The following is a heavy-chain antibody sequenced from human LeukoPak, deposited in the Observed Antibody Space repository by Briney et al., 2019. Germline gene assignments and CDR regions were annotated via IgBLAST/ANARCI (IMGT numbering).Heavy chain of an antibody. CDR1: GYSFPTYW. V-gene: IGHV5-51*01. CDR3: ARPAAAGSFDY. J-gene: IGHJ4*02. D-gene: IGHD6-13*01. CDR2: IYPDESNI. Sequence: GESLKISCKGSGYSFPTYWIAWVRQMPGKGLEWMGIIYPDESNIRYSPSFQGQVTISADKSISTAYLQWSSLKALDTAMYYCARPAAAGSFDYWGQGTLVTVSS.